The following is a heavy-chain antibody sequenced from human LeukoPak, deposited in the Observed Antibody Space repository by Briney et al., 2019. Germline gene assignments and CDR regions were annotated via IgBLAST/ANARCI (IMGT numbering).Heavy chain of an antibody. J-gene: IGHJ6*02. D-gene: IGHD5-18*01. V-gene: IGHV1-24*01. Sequence: GASVTASCKVSGYTLTELSMHWVRQAPGKGLEWMGGFDPEDGETIYAQKFQGRVTMTEDTSTDTAYMELSSLRSEDTAVYYCATGGNVDTAMVSLKGYYYYGMDVWGQGTTVTVSS. CDR2: FDPEDGET. CDR3: ATGGNVDTAMVSLKGYYYYGMDV. CDR1: GYTLTELS.